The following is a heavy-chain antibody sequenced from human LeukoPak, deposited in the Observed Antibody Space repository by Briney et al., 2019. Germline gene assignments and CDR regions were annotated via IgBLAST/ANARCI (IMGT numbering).Heavy chain of an antibody. V-gene: IGHV3-74*01. CDR1: GFTFSSYW. CDR3: ARVSGISSGWYGDYFDY. CDR2: INTDGSST. J-gene: IGHJ4*02. D-gene: IGHD6-19*01. Sequence: GGSLRLSCAASGFTFSSYWMHWVRQAPGKGLVWVSRINTDGSSTSYADSVKGRFTISRDNAKNTLYLQMNSLRAEDTAVYYCARVSGISSGWYGDYFDYWGQGTLVTVSS.